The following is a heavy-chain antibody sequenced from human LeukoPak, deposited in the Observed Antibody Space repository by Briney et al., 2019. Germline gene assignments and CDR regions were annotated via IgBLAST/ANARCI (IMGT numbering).Heavy chain of an antibody. Sequence: PSETLSLTCTVSGVSITSYHGTWIRQPPGKGLEWIGHIYYSGSTNYNPSLKRRGTISVDTSNNTFSLKVISVTAADTAVYYCARRGSASVLEYWAEGTLVTPSS. V-gene: IGHV4-59*08. CDR3: ARRGSASVLEY. J-gene: IGHJ4*02. CDR2: IYYSGST. CDR1: GVSITSYH.